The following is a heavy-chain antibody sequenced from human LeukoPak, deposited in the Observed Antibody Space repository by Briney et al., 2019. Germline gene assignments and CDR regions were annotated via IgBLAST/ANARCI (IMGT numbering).Heavy chain of an antibody. CDR3: AKDRELVASRGYDT. CDR2: ISGSGGST. CDR1: GFTFSSYA. D-gene: IGHD5-12*01. Sequence: GGSLRLSCAASGFTFSSYAMSWVRQAPGKGLEWVSAISGSGGSTYYADSVKGRFTISRDNSKNTLYLQMNSLRAEDKAVYYCAKDRELVASRGYDTWGQGTLVIVSS. V-gene: IGHV3-23*01. J-gene: IGHJ4*02.